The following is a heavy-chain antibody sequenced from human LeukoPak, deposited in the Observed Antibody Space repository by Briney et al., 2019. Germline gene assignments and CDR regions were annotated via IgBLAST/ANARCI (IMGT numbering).Heavy chain of an antibody. J-gene: IGHJ4*02. CDR2: IYSGGST. Sequence: GGSLRLSCAASGFTVSSNYMSWVRRAPGKGLEWVSVIYSGGSTYYADSVKGRFTISRDNSKNTLYLQMNSLRAEDTAVYYCARLDSNYVGYWGQGTLVTVSS. CDR3: ARLDSNYVGY. D-gene: IGHD4-11*01. CDR1: GFTVSSNY. V-gene: IGHV3-53*01.